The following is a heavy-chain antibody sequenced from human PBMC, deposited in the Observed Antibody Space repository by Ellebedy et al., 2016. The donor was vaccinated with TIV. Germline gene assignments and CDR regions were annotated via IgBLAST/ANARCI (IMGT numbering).Heavy chain of an antibody. J-gene: IGHJ5*02. V-gene: IGHV4-31*03. CDR1: GGSISSGGYY. CDR3: ARDPAIFEHWFDP. Sequence: SETLSLTCTVSGGSISSGGYYWSWIRQHPGKGLEWIGYIYYSGSTYYNPSLKSRVTISVDTSKNQFSLKLSSVTAADTAVYYCARDPAIFEHWFDPWGQGTLVTVSS. CDR2: IYYSGST. D-gene: IGHD3-3*01.